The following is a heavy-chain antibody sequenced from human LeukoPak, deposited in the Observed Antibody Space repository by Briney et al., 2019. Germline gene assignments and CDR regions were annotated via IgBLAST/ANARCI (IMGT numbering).Heavy chain of an antibody. CDR1: GFTFSSYA. CDR3: AREPFDSSFQFDF. Sequence: GGSLRLSCAASGFTFSSYAMHWVRQAPGKGLEWVAVISYDGSNKYYADSVKGRFTISRDNSKNTLYLQMNSLRAEDTAVYYCAREPFDSSFQFDFWGQGTLVTVSS. D-gene: IGHD3-22*01. J-gene: IGHJ4*02. CDR2: ISYDGSNK. V-gene: IGHV3-30*04.